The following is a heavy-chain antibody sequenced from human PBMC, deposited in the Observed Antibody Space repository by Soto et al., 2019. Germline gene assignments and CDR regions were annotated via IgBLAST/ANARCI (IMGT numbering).Heavy chain of an antibody. CDR1: GGTFSSYA. J-gene: IGHJ6*02. Sequence: SVKVSCKASGGTFSSYAIRWVRQASGQGIAWMGGIIPIFSTANYAKTFQGRVRMTADESTSTDYMELSSLTSEDTAVYYCARGRHDFGSGYCGKNVWGRGTTVTVSS. D-gene: IGHD3-3*01. CDR3: ARGRHDFGSGYCGKNV. V-gene: IGHV1-69*13. CDR2: IIPIFSTA.